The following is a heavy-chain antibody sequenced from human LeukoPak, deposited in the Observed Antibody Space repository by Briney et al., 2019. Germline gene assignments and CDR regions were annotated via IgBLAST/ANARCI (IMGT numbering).Heavy chain of an antibody. V-gene: IGHV4-34*01. CDR2: INHSGST. Sequence: SETLSLTCAVYGGSFSGYYWSWIRQPPGKGLEWIGEINHSGSTNYNPSLKSRVTISVDTSKNQFSLKLSSVTAADTAVYYCARGPIYYYGSGSNRGSAFDIWGQGTMVTVSS. J-gene: IGHJ3*02. D-gene: IGHD3-10*01. CDR1: GGSFSGYY. CDR3: ARGPIYYYGSGSNRGSAFDI.